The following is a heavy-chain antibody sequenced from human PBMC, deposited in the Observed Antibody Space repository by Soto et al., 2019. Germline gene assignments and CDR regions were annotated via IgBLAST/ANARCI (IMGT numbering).Heavy chain of an antibody. V-gene: IGHV5-51*01. J-gene: IGHJ5*02. D-gene: IGHD6-19*01. CDR1: GYSFTSYW. Sequence: GESLKISCKGSGYSFTSYWIGWVRQMPGKGLEWMGIIYPGDSDTRYSPSCQGQVTISADKSISTAYLQWSSLKASDTAMYYCARRRANSSGWLGDNWFDPWGQGTLVTVSS. CDR3: ARRRANSSGWLGDNWFDP. CDR2: IYPGDSDT.